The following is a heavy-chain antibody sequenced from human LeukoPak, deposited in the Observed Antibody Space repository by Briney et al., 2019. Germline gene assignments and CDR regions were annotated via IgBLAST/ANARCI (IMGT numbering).Heavy chain of an antibody. CDR3: ARGGHDYGAY. V-gene: IGHV1-2*02. CDR1: GYTFTSYG. CDR2: INPNSGGT. D-gene: IGHD4-17*01. J-gene: IGHJ4*02. Sequence: ASVKVSCKASGYTFTSYGISWVRQAPGQGLEWMGWINPNSGGTNYAQKFQGRVTMTRDTSISTAYMELSRLRSDDTAVYYCARGGHDYGAYWGQGTLVTVSS.